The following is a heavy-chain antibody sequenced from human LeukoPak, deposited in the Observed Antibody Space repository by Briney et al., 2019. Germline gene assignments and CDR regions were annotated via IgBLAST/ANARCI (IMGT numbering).Heavy chain of an antibody. V-gene: IGHV5-51*01. CDR2: VNPDDSDT. D-gene: IGHD3-10*01. J-gene: IGHJ4*02. Sequence: GESLKISCKGSRYTFTSYWIGWVRQMPGKGLEWMGIVNPDDSDTIYSPSFQGQVTISADESITTAYLQWSSLKASDTAMYYCARLRWPRGGRSSFDYWGQGALVTVSS. CDR3: ARLRWPRGGRSSFDY. CDR1: RYTFTSYW.